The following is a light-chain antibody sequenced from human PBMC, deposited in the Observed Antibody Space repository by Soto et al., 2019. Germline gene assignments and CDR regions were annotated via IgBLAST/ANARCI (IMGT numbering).Light chain of an antibody. CDR3: QQYVISVT. V-gene: IGKV3-15*01. J-gene: IGKJ5*01. CDR1: QPVSDK. CDR2: GAS. Sequence: EVVMTQSPANLSVSPGVGATLSCWASQPVSDKLAWYQQKPGQAPRLLIYGASARALGIPDRFSGSGSGTDFTLTISRLEPQDSAMYYCQQYVISVTFGQGTRLEIK.